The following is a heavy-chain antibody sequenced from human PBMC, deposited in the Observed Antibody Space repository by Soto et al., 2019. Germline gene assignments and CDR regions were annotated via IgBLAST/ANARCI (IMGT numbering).Heavy chain of an antibody. V-gene: IGHV4-59*01. CDR2: VSYSGST. D-gene: IGHD6-13*01. CDR3: ARFTSSWNGEDS. Sequence: SETLSLTCTVSSGSISSYCWSWIRQPPGKGLEWIGYVSYSGSTNYNPSLKSRVTISVDTSKNQFSLKLSSVTAADTAVYYCARFTSSWNGEDSWGQGTLVTVSS. CDR1: SGSISSYC. J-gene: IGHJ4*02.